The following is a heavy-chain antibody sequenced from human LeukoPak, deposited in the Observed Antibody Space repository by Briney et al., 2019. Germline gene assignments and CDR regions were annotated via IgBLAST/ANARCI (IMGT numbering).Heavy chain of an antibody. Sequence: PGGSLRLSCAASGFSFSDYYMSWIRQAPGKGLEWVSYNSGRSSDTNYADSVKGRFTISRDNAKNSLYLQMNSLRAEDTAEYYCAREAPSRYCSGGTCYVDYWGQGTLVTVSS. CDR2: NSGRSSDT. CDR1: GFSFSDYY. V-gene: IGHV3-11*05. J-gene: IGHJ4*02. CDR3: AREAPSRYCSGGTCYVDY. D-gene: IGHD2-15*01.